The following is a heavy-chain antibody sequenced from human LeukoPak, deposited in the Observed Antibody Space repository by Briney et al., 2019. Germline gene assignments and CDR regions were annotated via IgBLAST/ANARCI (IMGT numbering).Heavy chain of an antibody. Sequence: ASVTVSCKVSGYTLTELSMHWVRQAPGKGLEWMGGFHPEDGETIYAQKFQGRVTMTEDTSTDTAYMELSSLRSEDTAVYYCATAPAAIMAVNWFDPWGQGILVTVSS. CDR1: GYTLTELS. V-gene: IGHV1-24*01. CDR3: ATAPAAIMAVNWFDP. D-gene: IGHD2-2*01. CDR2: FHPEDGET. J-gene: IGHJ5*02.